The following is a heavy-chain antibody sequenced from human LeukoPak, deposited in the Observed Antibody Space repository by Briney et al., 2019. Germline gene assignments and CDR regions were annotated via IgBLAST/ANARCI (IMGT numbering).Heavy chain of an antibody. V-gene: IGHV4-34*01. CDR2: INHSGST. Sequence: PSETLSLTCAVYGGSFSGYYWSWIRQPPGKGLEWIGEINHSGSTNYNPSLKSRVTISVDTSKNQFSLKLSSVTAADTAVYYCAREKEDTMVRGVIYYMDVWGKGTTVTVYS. CDR1: GGSFSGYY. CDR3: AREKEDTMVRGVIYYMDV. J-gene: IGHJ6*03. D-gene: IGHD3-10*01.